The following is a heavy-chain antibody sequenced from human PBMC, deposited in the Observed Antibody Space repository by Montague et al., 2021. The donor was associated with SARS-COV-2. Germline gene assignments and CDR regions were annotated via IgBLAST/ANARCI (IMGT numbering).Heavy chain of an antibody. CDR3: ARTLLDYYGMDV. CDR2: ISYDGSNK. J-gene: IGHJ6*02. Sequence: SLRLSCAASGFTFSSYAMHWVRQAPGKGPEWVAVISYDGSNKYYADSVKGRFTISRDNSKNTLYLQMNSLRAEDTAVYYCARTLLDYYGMDVWGQGTTVTVSS. CDR1: GFTFSSYA. D-gene: IGHD2/OR15-2a*01. V-gene: IGHV3-30-3*01.